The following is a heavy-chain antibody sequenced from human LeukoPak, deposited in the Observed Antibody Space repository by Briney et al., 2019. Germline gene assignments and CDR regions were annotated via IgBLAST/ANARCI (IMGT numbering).Heavy chain of an antibody. CDR3: AKDFRRADYYDSSGYYRMIDY. V-gene: IGHV3-30*18. Sequence: GGSLRLSCAVSGFTFRNYGMHWVRQAPGKGLEWVAVISYDESDKYYGDSVKGRFAISRDNSKNTLFLQMNSLRAEDTAVYFCAKDFRRADYYDSSGYYRMIDYWGQGTLVTVSS. J-gene: IGHJ4*02. D-gene: IGHD3-22*01. CDR2: ISYDESDK. CDR1: GFTFRNYG.